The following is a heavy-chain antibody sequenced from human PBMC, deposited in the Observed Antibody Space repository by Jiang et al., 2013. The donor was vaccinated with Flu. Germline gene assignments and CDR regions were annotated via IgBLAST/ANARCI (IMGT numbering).Heavy chain of an antibody. D-gene: IGHD5-24*01. CDR1: GYSFVSYF. CDR2: ITPVGGST. CDR3: ARSIKTSDGTDAFDI. V-gene: IGHV1-46*01. Sequence: VQLVESAAELKKPGASVTISCEASGYSFVSYFMHWVRQTPGQRLEWLGMITPVGGSTTYAQKFQGRVTMARNTSTSTVYMGLSSLSSEDAAVYYCARSIKTSDGTDAFDIWGQGTVVTVSS. J-gene: IGHJ3*02.